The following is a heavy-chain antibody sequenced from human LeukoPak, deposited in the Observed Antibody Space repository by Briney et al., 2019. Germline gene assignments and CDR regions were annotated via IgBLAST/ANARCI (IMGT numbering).Heavy chain of an antibody. J-gene: IGHJ5*02. CDR1: GGSISTYY. CDR2: IYYSGST. D-gene: IGHD2-2*01. CDR3: AKHEGCSTTSCTGDWFDP. Sequence: PSETLSLTCTVSGGSISTYYWSWIRQPPGKGLEWIGYIYYSGSTNYNPSLKSRGTISVDTSKNQFSLKLSSVTAADTAVYYCAKHEGCSTTSCTGDWFDPWGQGTLVTVSS. V-gene: IGHV4-59*08.